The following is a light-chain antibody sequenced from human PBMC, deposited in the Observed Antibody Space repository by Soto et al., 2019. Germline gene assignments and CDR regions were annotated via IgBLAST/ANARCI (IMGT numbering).Light chain of an antibody. CDR1: QSISSY. J-gene: IGKJ1*01. CDR2: AAS. CDR3: QQSYSTPRT. V-gene: IGKV1-39*01. Sequence: DIQMTQSPSSLSASVGDRVTITCRASQSISSYLNWYQQKPGKAPKVLIYAASSLQSGVPSRFSGSGSGTDFTLTTSSLQPEDFATYYCQQSYSTPRTFGQGTKVDIK.